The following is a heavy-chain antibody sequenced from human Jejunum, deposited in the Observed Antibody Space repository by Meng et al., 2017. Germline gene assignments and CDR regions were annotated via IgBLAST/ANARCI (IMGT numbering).Heavy chain of an antibody. CDR2: IFPRDSNT. CDR1: GYDFTSYW. J-gene: IGHJ4*02. V-gene: IGHV5-51*01. Sequence: GGSLRLSCKGSGYDFTSYWIAWVRQMPGKGLEWMGIIFPRDSNTRYSPSFQGQVTISVDKSTSTAYLQWSSLKASDSGMYYCAARGGFGDLLGWGQGKLVTVSS. D-gene: IGHD4-17*01. CDR3: AARGGFGDLLG.